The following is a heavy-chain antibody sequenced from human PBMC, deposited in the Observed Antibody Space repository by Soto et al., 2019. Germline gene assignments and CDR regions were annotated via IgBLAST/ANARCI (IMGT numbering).Heavy chain of an antibody. D-gene: IGHD5-12*01. J-gene: IGHJ4*02. V-gene: IGHV1-2*02. CDR1: GYTFTGYY. CDR3: ARESRATRDWVY. Sequence: QVQLVQSGAEVKKPGASVKVSCKASGYTFTGYYMHLVRQAPGQGFERMGWINPNSGGTNYAQTFQGRVTMTRDTSISTAYMELSRLRSDDTAVYYCARESRATRDWVYWGQGTLVTVSS. CDR2: INPNSGGT.